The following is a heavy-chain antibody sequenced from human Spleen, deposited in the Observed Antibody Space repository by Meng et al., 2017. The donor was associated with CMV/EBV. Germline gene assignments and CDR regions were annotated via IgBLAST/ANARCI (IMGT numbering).Heavy chain of an antibody. D-gene: IGHD3-9*01. Sequence: GESLKISCAASGFTFSSYSMNWVRQAPGKGLEWVSSISSSSYIYYADSVKGRFTISRDNAKNSLYLQMNSLRAEDTAVYYCARDLSFDWLLWDYWGQGTLVTVSS. CDR3: ARDLSFDWLLWDY. CDR1: GFTFSSYS. J-gene: IGHJ4*02. CDR2: ISSSSYI. V-gene: IGHV3-21*01.